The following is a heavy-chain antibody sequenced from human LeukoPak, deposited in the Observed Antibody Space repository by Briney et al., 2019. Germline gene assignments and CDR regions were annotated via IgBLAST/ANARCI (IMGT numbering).Heavy chain of an antibody. CDR2: ISYSGST. D-gene: IGHD3-22*01. V-gene: IGHV4-31*03. J-gene: IGHJ4*02. Sequence: SQTLSLTCTVSGGSISSGGYYWSWIRQHPGKGLEWIGYISYSGSTYYNPSHRSRLTMSVDTSNNQFSLRLSSVTAADTALYYCARVWDYYDSSGFDYWGRGTLVTVSS. CDR3: ARVWDYYDSSGFDY. CDR1: GGSISSGGYY.